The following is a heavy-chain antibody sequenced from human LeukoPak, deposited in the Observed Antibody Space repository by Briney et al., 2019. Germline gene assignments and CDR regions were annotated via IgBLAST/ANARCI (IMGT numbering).Heavy chain of an antibody. CDR1: GFTFSSYN. J-gene: IGHJ4*02. CDR2: ISSDGTNK. V-gene: IGHV3-30*18. Sequence: GGSLRLSCAASGFTFSSYNMNWVRQAPGKGLEWVAVISSDGTNKNYADSVKGRFTISRDNSKNTLYLQMNSLRTEDTALYYCAKVAYFYDSSTYYYWGQGTLVTVSS. D-gene: IGHD3-22*01. CDR3: AKVAYFYDSSTYYY.